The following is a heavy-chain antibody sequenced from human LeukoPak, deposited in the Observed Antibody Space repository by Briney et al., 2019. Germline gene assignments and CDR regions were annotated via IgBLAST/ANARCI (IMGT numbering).Heavy chain of an antibody. CDR1: GFTFSNYW. D-gene: IGHD3-10*01. CDR3: ARDLYGPGY. V-gene: IGHV3-74*01. CDR2: LNTDGSST. Sequence: GGSLRLSCAASGFTFSNYWMHWVRQAPGGGLMWVSRLNTDGSSTYYADSVKGRFTISRDNAKNTLYLQTNSLRAEDTAVYYCARDLYGPGYGGQGTLVTASS. J-gene: IGHJ4*02.